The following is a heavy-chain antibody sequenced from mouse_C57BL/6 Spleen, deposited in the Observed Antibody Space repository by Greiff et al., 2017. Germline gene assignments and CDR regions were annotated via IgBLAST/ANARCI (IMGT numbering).Heavy chain of an antibody. V-gene: IGHV1-76*01. Sequence: VQRVESGAELVRPGASVKLSCKASGYTFTDYYINWVKQRPGQGLEWIARIYPGSGNTYYNEKFKGKATLTAEKSSSTAYMQLSSLTSEDSAVYFCARGDGYYDAMDYWGQGTSVTVSS. D-gene: IGHD2-3*01. CDR1: GYTFTDYY. CDR2: IYPGSGNT. CDR3: ARGDGYYDAMDY. J-gene: IGHJ4*01.